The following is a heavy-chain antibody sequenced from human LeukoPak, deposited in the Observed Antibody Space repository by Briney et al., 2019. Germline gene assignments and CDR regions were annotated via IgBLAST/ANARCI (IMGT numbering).Heavy chain of an antibody. Sequence: SETLSLTCDVYGGSLNDYLWSWIRQPPGQGLEWIGEVGHSGTTNYNPSLKSRVTIPVDTSKSQFSLRLTSVTAADAAVYFCARELISSRAAFDTWGQGTVVTVSS. CDR3: ARELISSRAAFDT. J-gene: IGHJ3*02. CDR2: VGHSGTT. V-gene: IGHV4-34*01. D-gene: IGHD3-10*01. CDR1: GGSLNDYL.